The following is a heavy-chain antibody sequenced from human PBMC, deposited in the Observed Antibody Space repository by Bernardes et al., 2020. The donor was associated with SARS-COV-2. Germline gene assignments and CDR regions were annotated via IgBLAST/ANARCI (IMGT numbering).Heavy chain of an antibody. CDR3: ARGLYFGELSLDF. D-gene: IGHD3-10*01. Sequence: SETLSLTCTVSGASIHNYYWTWIRQPPGKGLEWIGHFDYTDTTTYNPSLYNPSLMIRVTISVDMSNNQFSLRLNSVTAAYTAVYYCARGLYFGELSLDFWGKGSLVTVSS. CDR1: GASIHNYY. CDR2: FDYTDTT. V-gene: IGHV4-59*01. J-gene: IGHJ4*02.